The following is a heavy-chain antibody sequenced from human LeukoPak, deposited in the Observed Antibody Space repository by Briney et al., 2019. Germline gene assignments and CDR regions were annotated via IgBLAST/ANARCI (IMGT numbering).Heavy chain of an antibody. CDR1: GASFSGYY. Sequence: SETLSLTCAVYGASFSGYYWGWIRQPPGKGLEWIGSIYHSGSTYYNPSLKSRVTISVDTSKNQFSLKLSSVTAADTAVYYCARVIQQQLNWFDPWGQGTLVTVSS. CDR3: ARVIQQQLNWFDP. CDR2: IYHSGST. V-gene: IGHV4-38-2*01. J-gene: IGHJ5*02. D-gene: IGHD6-13*01.